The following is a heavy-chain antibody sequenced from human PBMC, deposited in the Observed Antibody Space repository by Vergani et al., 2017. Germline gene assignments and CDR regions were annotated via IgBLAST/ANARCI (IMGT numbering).Heavy chain of an antibody. D-gene: IGHD3-10*01. CDR2: ISSSGSPY. CDR1: GFTFSNYG. V-gene: IGHV3-30*19. J-gene: IGHJ3*01. CDR3: ARPVGPSAIADGYHV. Sequence: QVQLVESGGGVVQPGGSPRLSCGASGFTFSNYGMHWVRQAPGKGLAWIGSISSSGSPYYNPTLKSRLAFSVDTSKNLFSLMLNSVTATDTGMYYCARPVGPSAIADGYHVWGQGTMVTVS.